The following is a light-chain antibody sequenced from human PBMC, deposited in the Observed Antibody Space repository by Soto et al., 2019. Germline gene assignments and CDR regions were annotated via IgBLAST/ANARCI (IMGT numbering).Light chain of an antibody. Sequence: EIVMTQAPVTLSVSRGERATLSCRASQSVSSNLAWYQQKPGQAPSLLIYGAFTRATGIPARFSGTGSGTEFTLTISSLQSEDFALYYCQQYNDWPLTLGQGTKVDIK. V-gene: IGKV3-15*01. CDR1: QSVSSN. CDR3: QQYNDWPLT. J-gene: IGKJ1*01. CDR2: GAF.